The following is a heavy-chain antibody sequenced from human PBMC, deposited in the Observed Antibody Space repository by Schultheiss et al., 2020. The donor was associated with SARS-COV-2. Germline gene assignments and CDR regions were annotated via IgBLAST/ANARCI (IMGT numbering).Heavy chain of an antibody. J-gene: IGHJ4*02. V-gene: IGHV3-53*01. CDR3: ARHSASGSYYFDY. CDR2: IYSGGYT. CDR1: GFTVSSNH. D-gene: IGHD3-10*01. Sequence: GGSLRLSCTASGFTVSSNHMSWVRQAPGKGLEWVSAIYSGGYTHYADSVKGRFTISRDSSKNTLYLQMNSLRAEDTAVYNCARHSASGSYYFDYWGQGTLVTVSS.